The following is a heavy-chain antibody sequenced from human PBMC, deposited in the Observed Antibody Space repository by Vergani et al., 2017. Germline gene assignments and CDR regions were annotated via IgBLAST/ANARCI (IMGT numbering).Heavy chain of an antibody. CDR2: IYYSGST. J-gene: IGHJ4*02. V-gene: IGHV4-39*01. CDR1: GGSISSSSYY. CDR3: ARLLKGGSGTKTY. Sequence: QLQLQESGPGLVKPSETLSLTCTVSGGSISSSSYYWGWIRQPPGKGLEWIGSIYYSGSTYYNPSLKSRVTISVDTSKNQFSLKLSSVTAADTAVYYCARLLKGGSGTKTYWGQGTLVTVSS. D-gene: IGHD3-10*01.